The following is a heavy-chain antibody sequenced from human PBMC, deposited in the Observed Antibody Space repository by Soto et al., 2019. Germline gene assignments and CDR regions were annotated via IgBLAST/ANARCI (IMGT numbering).Heavy chain of an antibody. Sequence: GGSLRLSCAASGFTFSSYWMHWVRQAPGKGLVWVSRINSDGSSTSYADSVKGRFTISRDNAKNTLYLQMNSLRAEDTAVYYCARDNREYYYYYGMDVWGQGTTVTVSS. V-gene: IGHV3-74*01. CDR3: ARDNREYYYYYGMDV. J-gene: IGHJ6*02. CDR2: INSDGSST. D-gene: IGHD1-26*01. CDR1: GFTFSSYW.